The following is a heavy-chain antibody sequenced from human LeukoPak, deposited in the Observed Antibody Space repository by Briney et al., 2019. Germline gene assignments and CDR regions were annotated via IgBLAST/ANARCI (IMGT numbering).Heavy chain of an antibody. CDR1: GYTFTSYG. Sequence: ASVKVSCKASGYTFTSYGISWVRQAPGQGLEWMGWISAYNGNTDYAQNLQGRVTMTTDTSTSTAYMELRSLTSDDTAVYYCARQKWEQQGRDYYFNGLDVWGPGTTVIVSS. J-gene: IGHJ6*02. D-gene: IGHD1/OR15-1a*01. CDR2: ISAYNGNT. CDR3: ARQKWEQQGRDYYFNGLDV. V-gene: IGHV1-18*01.